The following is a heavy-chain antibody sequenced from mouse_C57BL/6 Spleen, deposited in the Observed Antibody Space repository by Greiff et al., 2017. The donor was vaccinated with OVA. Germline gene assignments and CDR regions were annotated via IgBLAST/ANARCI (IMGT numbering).Heavy chain of an antibody. CDR3: ATRNYAY. D-gene: IGHD2-1*01. CDR1: GFTFSDYG. V-gene: IGHV5-17*01. J-gene: IGHJ3*01. Sequence: EVMLVESGGGLVKPGGSLKLSCAASGFTFSDYGMHWVRQAPEKGLEWVAYISSGSSTIYYAATVKGRFTISRANAKNTLFLQMTSLRSDDTAMYYCATRNYAYWGQGTPVTVSA. CDR2: ISSGSSTI.